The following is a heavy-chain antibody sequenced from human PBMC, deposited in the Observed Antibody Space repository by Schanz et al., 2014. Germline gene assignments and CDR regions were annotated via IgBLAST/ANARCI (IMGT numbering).Heavy chain of an antibody. D-gene: IGHD2-21*01. V-gene: IGHV3-33*06. J-gene: IGHJ3*01. CDR1: GFTFISYD. CDR2: IRYDGRNK. Sequence: AQLVESGGGVVQPGRSLRLSCVASGFTFISYDIHWVRQAPGKGLEWVAVIRYDGRNKNFVESVKGRFTISRDNSNNSVYLQMNTLRAEDTALYYCAKGLLPVWALADVFDVWGQGTMVTVSS. CDR3: AKGLLPVWALADVFDV.